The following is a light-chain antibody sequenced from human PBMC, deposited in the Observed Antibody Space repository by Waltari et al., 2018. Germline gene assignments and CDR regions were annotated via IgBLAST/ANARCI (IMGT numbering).Light chain of an antibody. CDR3: QTGGHGTWV. J-gene: IGLJ3*02. Sequence: QLVLTQSPSASASLGASVKLTCTLSSGHSSNIIAWVQRQPEKGPRCLMTVNSDGSHTKGDGIPERFSGSSSGAERYLTISSLQSEDEADYYCQTGGHGTWVFGGGTRLTVL. V-gene: IGLV4-69*01. CDR2: VNSDGSH. CDR1: SGHSSNI.